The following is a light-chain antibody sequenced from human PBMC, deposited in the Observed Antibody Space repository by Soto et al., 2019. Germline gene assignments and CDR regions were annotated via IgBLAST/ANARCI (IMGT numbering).Light chain of an antibody. V-gene: IGKV3-15*01. Sequence: EIVMTQSPATLSLSPGERATLSCRASQSINSNLAWYQQKPGQAPRLFIFRASSRATGLPARFTASGSGTDFNLTISSLQPEDFAVYYCQQYNNWPRATFGGATKVETK. CDR3: QQYNNWPRAT. J-gene: IGKJ4*01. CDR1: QSINSN. CDR2: RAS.